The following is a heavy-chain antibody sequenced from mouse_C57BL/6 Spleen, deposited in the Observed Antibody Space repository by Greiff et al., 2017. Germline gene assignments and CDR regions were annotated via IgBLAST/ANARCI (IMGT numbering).Heavy chain of an antibody. CDR3: TRDRGYYWYFDV. D-gene: IGHD2-2*01. J-gene: IGHJ1*03. CDR2: ISSGGDYI. Sequence: EVKLMESGEGLVKPGGSLKLSCAASGFTFSSYAMSWVRQTPEKRLEWVAYISSGGDYIYYADTVKGRFTISRDNARNTLYLQMSSLKSEDTAMYYCTRDRGYYWYFDVWGTGTTVTVSS. V-gene: IGHV5-9-1*02. CDR1: GFTFSSYA.